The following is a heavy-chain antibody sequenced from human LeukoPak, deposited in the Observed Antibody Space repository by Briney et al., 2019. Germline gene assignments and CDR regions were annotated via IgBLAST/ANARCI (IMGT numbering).Heavy chain of an antibody. V-gene: IGHV3-53*01. D-gene: IGHD6-13*01. CDR2: IYSGGST. CDR3: ATAAAPYYYCYMDV. J-gene: IGHJ6*03. Sequence: PGGSLRLSCAASGFTVSSNYMSWVRQAPGKGLEWVSVIYSGGSTYYADSVKGRFTISRDNSKNTLYLQMNSLRAEDTAVYYCATAAAPYYYCYMDVWGKGTTVTVSS. CDR1: GFTVSSNY.